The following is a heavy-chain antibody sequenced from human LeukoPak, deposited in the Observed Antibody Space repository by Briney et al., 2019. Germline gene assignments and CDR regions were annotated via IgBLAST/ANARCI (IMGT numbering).Heavy chain of an antibody. J-gene: IGHJ3*02. CDR1: GFTFSSYA. D-gene: IGHD3-16*02. Sequence: GGSLRLSCAASGFTFSSYAMSWVHQAPGKGLEWVSAISGSGGSTYYADSVKGRFTISRDNSKNTLYLQMNSLRAEDTAVYYCAKDWDYVWGSYRFKGGAFDIWGQGTMVTVSS. V-gene: IGHV3-23*01. CDR3: AKDWDYVWGSYRFKGGAFDI. CDR2: ISGSGGST.